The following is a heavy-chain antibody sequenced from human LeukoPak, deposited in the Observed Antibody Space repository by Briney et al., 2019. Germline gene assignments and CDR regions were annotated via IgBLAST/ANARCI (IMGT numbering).Heavy chain of an antibody. J-gene: IGHJ4*02. CDR1: GSNFVDYW. CDR2: IFPGDSET. D-gene: IGHD4-17*01. V-gene: IGHV5-51*01. Sequence: GESLKISCKDSGSNFVDYWIGWVRQVPGGCLEWITVIFPGDSETTYNPSFQGQVTISVDTSTNTAYLEWSSLKASDTAIYYCARQDLGDYGRNYFQSWGQGTLVIVSS. CDR3: ARQDLGDYGRNYFQS.